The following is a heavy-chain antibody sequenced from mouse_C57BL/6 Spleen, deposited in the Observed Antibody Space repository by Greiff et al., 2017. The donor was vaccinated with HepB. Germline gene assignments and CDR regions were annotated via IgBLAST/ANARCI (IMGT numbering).Heavy chain of an antibody. CDR1: GYTFTSYT. Sequence: VQLQQSGAELARPGASVKMSCKASGYTFTSYTMHWVKQRPGQGLEWIGYINPSSGYTKYNQKFKDKATLTADKSSSTAYMQLSSLTSEDSAVYYCAREGGRSCSGSWFAYWGQGTLVTVSA. V-gene: IGHV1-4*01. CDR3: AREGGRSCSGSWFAY. J-gene: IGHJ3*01. D-gene: IGHD3-2*02. CDR2: INPSSGYT.